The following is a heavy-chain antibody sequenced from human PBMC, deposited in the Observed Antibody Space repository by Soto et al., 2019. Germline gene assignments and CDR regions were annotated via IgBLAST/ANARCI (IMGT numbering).Heavy chain of an antibody. V-gene: IGHV3-23*01. J-gene: IGHJ4*02. CDR2: ISGGGDTT. CDR3: AKGRGGSGSLTPRVDF. CDR1: GFTFNNYA. Sequence: EVQLLESGGGLVQPGGSLSLSCAASGFTFNNYAMTWVRQAPGKGLEWVSAISGGGDTTSYADSVKGRFTVSRDGSKNTLDLQLSSLRAEDTGLYYCAKGRGGSGSLTPRVDFWGQGTLVTVSS. D-gene: IGHD3-10*01.